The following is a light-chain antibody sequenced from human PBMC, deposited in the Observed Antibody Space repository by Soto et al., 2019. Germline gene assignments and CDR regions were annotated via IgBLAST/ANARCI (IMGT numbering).Light chain of an antibody. CDR3: ATWDDSGNGYV. CDR2: DND. Sequence: QSVLTQPPSASGTPGQRVTISASGSTSNIGSNTVSWYQQLPGTAPRLLIYDNDERPSGVPDRFSGSKSATSASLAISGLQPEDEGDYYCATWDDSGNGYVFGHGTKVTVL. V-gene: IGLV1-44*01. J-gene: IGLJ1*01. CDR1: TSNIGSNT.